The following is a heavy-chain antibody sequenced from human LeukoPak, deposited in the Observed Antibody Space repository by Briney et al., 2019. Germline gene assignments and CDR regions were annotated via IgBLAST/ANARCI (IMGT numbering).Heavy chain of an antibody. J-gene: IGHJ4*02. Sequence: PSETLSLTCTVSGASMTSTIYYWGWIRQPPGKGLEWIGEINHSGSTNYNPSLKSRVTISVDTSKNQFSLKLSSVTAADTAVYYCASVSNDYWGQGTLVTVSS. V-gene: IGHV4-39*07. CDR1: GASMTSTIYY. CDR2: INHSGST. D-gene: IGHD5/OR15-5a*01. CDR3: ASVSNDY.